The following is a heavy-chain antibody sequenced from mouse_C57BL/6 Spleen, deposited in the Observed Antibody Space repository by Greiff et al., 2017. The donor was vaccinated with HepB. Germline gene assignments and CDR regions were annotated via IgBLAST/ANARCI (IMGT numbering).Heavy chain of an antibody. V-gene: IGHV1-42*01. CDR3: ARSGAYYGNLYYYAMDY. CDR1: GYSFTGYY. CDR2: INPSTGGT. D-gene: IGHD2-10*01. J-gene: IGHJ4*01. Sequence: VHVKQSGPELVKPGASVKISCKASGYSFTGYYMNWVKQSPEKSLEWIGEINPSTGGTTYNQKFKAKATLTVDKSSSTAYMQLKSLTSEDSAVYYCARSGAYYGNLYYYAMDYWGQGTSVTVSS.